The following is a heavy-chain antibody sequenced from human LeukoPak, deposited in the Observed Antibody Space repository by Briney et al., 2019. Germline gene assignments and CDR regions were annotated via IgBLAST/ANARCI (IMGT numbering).Heavy chain of an antibody. V-gene: IGHV4-34*01. CDR1: GGSFSGYY. J-gene: IGHJ4*02. CDR2: INHSGST. D-gene: IGHD3-16*02. Sequence: SETLSLTCAVYGGSFSGYYWSWIRQPPGKGLEWIGEINHSGSTNYNPSLKSRVTISVDTSKNQFSLKLSSVTAADTAVYYCARVGIYDYVWGSYRSNLDYWGQGTLVTVSS. CDR3: ARVGIYDYVWGSYRSNLDY.